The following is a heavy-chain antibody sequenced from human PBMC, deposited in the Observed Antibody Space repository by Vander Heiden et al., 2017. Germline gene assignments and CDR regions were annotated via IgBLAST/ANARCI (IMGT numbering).Heavy chain of an antibody. CDR1: GFTFSDHD. CDR2: SRNKANRYTT. CDR3: ARLPQGYSGWITWDC. J-gene: IGHJ4*02. V-gene: IGHV3-72*01. Sequence: EVQLVESGGGLVQPGGSLRLSCAAPGFTFSDHDMDWVRQAPGKGLGGVGRSRNKANRYTTEYAASVEGRFTISRDDSKDSRYLQMNSLETGDTAVYYCARLPQGYSGWITWDCWGQGALVTVSS. D-gene: IGHD6-19*01.